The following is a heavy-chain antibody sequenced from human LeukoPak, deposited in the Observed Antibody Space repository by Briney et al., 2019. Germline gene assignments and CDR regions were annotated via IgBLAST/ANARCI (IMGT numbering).Heavy chain of an antibody. CDR1: GYTLTELS. J-gene: IGHJ4*02. V-gene: IGHV1-24*01. CDR2: FDPEDGET. CDR3: ATVIGAITMVRGVIMRYDY. D-gene: IGHD3-10*01. Sequence: WASVKVSCKVSGYTLTELSMHWVRQAPGKGLEWMGGFDPEDGETIYAQKFQGRVTMTEDTSTDTAYMELSSLRSEDTAVYYCATVIGAITMVRGVIMRYDYWGQGTLVTVSS.